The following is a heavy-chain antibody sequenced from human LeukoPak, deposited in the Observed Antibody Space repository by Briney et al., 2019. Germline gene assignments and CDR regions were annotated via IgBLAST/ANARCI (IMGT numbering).Heavy chain of an antibody. CDR3: ARGWYTDAFDI. CDR1: GFTFSSYS. V-gene: IGHV3-48*04. CDR2: ISSSSSTI. Sequence: GGSLRLSCAASGFTFSSYSMNWVRQAPGKGLEWVSYISSSSSTIYYADSVKGGFTISRDNANTSLFLQMNSLRAEDTAVYFCARGWYTDAFDIWGQGTMVTVSS. D-gene: IGHD1-1*01. J-gene: IGHJ3*02.